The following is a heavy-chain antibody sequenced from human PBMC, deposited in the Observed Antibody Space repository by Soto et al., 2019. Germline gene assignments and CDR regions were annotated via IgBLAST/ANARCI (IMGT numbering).Heavy chain of an antibody. CDR1: GGSISSYY. CDR2: IYYSGST. D-gene: IGHD4-17*01. Sequence: PSETLSLTCTVSGGSISSYYWSWIRQPPGKGLEWIGYIYYSGSTNYNPSLKSRVTISVDTSKNQFSLKLSSVTAADTAVYYCARLLDYGDYQLDYWGQGTLVTVSS. CDR3: ARLLDYGDYQLDY. J-gene: IGHJ4*02. V-gene: IGHV4-59*12.